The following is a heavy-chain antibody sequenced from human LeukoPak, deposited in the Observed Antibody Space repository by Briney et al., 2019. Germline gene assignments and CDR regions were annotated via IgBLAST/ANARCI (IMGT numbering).Heavy chain of an antibody. V-gene: IGHV1-46*01. J-gene: IGHJ4*02. CDR3: ARDRTRTYDSSGYWASHDY. CDR2: IDPSGGST. CDR1: GYTFTRYY. Sequence: GASVKVSCKASGYTFTRYYMHWVRQAPGQGLEWMGIIDPSGGSTSYAQKFQGRVTMTRDTSTSTVYMELSSLRSEDTAVYYCARDRTRTYDSSGYWASHDYWGQGTLVAVSS. D-gene: IGHD3-22*01.